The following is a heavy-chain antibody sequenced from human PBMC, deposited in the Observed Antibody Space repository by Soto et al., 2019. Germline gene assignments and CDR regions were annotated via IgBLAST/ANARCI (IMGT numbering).Heavy chain of an antibody. V-gene: IGHV4-31*03. D-gene: IGHD3-10*01. J-gene: IGHJ5*02. Sequence: SETLSLTCTVSGGSISSGGYYWSWIRQHPGKGLEWIGYIYYSGSTYYNPSLKSRVTISVDTSKNQFSLKLSSVTAADTAVYYCARSIISLGSSGSSKFDPWGQGTLVTVSS. CDR1: GGSISSGGYY. CDR2: IYYSGST. CDR3: ARSIISLGSSGSSKFDP.